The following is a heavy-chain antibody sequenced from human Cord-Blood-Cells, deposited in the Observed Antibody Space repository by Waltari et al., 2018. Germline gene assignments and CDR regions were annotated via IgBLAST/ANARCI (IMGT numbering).Heavy chain of an antibody. Sequence: EVQLVESGGGLVQPGGSLRLSCAASGFTFSSYWMSWVRQAPGKGLELVANIKQDGSEKDYVDSLKGRFTISRDNAKNSLYLQMNSLRAEDTAVYYCARDGREVVVVPAAINDAFDIWGQGTMVTVSS. CDR1: GFTFSSYW. J-gene: IGHJ3*02. CDR3: ARDGREVVVVPAAINDAFDI. CDR2: IKQDGSEK. V-gene: IGHV3-7*01. D-gene: IGHD2-2*01.